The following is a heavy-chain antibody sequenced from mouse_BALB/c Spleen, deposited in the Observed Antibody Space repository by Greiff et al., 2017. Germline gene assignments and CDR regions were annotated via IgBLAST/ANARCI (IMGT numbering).Heavy chain of an antibody. J-gene: IGHJ3*01. CDR3: ARHRTD. CDR1: GFTFSSYA. V-gene: IGHV5-9-3*01. Sequence: EVHLVESGGGLVKPGGSLKLSCAASGFTFSSYAMSWVRQTPEKRLEWVATISSGGSYTYYPDSVKGRFTISRDNAKNTLYLQMSSLRSEDTAMYYCARHRTDWGQGTLVTVSA. CDR2: ISSGGSYT.